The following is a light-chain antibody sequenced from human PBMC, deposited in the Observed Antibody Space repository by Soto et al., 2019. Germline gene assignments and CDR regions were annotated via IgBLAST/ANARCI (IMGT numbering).Light chain of an antibody. CDR3: QQYNNWPPWT. Sequence: EKVMTQSPATLSVSPGERATLSCRASQSVSSNLAWYQQKPGQAPRLLIYGASTSATGIPARFSGSGSGTEFTLTISSLQSEDFAVYYCQQYNNWPPWTFGQGTKVEIK. V-gene: IGKV3-15*01. J-gene: IGKJ1*01. CDR1: QSVSSN. CDR2: GAS.